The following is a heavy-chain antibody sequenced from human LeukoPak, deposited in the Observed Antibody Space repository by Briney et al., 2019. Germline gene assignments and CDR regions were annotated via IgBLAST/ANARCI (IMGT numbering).Heavy chain of an antibody. Sequence: SETLSLTCAVYGGSFSGYYWSWIRQPPGKGLEWIGEINHSGSTNYNPSLKSRVTISVDTSKNQFSLKLSSVTAADTAVYYCARGGIAVPGGDYYFDYWGQGTLVTVSS. CDR1: GGSFSGYY. CDR3: ARGGIAVPGGDYYFDY. V-gene: IGHV4-34*01. CDR2: INHSGST. J-gene: IGHJ4*02. D-gene: IGHD6-13*01.